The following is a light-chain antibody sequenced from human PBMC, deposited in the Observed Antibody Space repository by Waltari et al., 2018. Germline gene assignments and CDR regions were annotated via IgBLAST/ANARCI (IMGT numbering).Light chain of an antibody. Sequence: DIPMTQSPSSVSAAVGDRVIIPCRPSQGISRWLAWFQQPPRKAPKFLIYDASTLQSGVPSRFSGTGSGTEFTLTISSLQPEDFATYYCQHGNTFPLTFGGGTKVEIK. CDR3: QHGNTFPLT. J-gene: IGKJ4*01. CDR2: DAS. V-gene: IGKV1-12*01. CDR1: QGISRW.